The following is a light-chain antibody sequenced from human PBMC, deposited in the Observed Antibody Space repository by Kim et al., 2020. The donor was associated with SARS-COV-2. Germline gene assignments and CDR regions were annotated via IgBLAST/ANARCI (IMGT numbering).Light chain of an antibody. CDR1: KLGDKY. J-gene: IGLJ2*01. V-gene: IGLV3-1*01. CDR2: QDS. Sequence: SYELTQPPSVSVSPGQTASITCSGDKLGDKYACWYQQKPGQSPVLVIYQDSKRPSGIPERFSGSNSGNTATLTISGTQAMDEADYYCQAWDRSTVVFGGVTQLTVL. CDR3: QAWDRSTVV.